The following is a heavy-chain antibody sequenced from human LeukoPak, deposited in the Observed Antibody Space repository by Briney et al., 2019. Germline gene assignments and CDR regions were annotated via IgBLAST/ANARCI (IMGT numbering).Heavy chain of an antibody. CDR1: GGSFSGYY. D-gene: IGHD3-3*01. CDR3: ARRRYYDFWSGPMLDY. CDR2: INHSGST. Sequence: SETLSLTCAVYGGSFSGYYWSWIRQPPGKGLEWIGEINHSGSTYYNPSLKSRVTISVDTSKNQFSLKLSSVTAADTAVYYCARRRYYDFWSGPMLDYWGQGTLVTVSS. J-gene: IGHJ4*02. V-gene: IGHV4-34*01.